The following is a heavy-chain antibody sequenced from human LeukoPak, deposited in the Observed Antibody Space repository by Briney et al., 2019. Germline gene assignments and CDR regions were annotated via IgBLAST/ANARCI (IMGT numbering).Heavy chain of an antibody. CDR2: IYSGGST. V-gene: IGHV3-66*02. D-gene: IGHD5-12*01. CDR3: ARGLLRAGYSGYDCLDY. J-gene: IGHJ4*02. CDR1: GFNVSSNF. Sequence: GGSLRLSCAASGFNVSSNFMSWVRQAPGRGLEWVSFIYSGGSTSYTDSVKGRFTISRDNSKNTLYLQMNSLRAEDTAVYYCARGLLRAGYSGYDCLDYWGQGTLVTVSS.